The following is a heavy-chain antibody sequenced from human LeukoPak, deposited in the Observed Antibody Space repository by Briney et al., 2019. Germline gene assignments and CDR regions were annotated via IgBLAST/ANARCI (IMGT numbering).Heavy chain of an antibody. Sequence: GGSLRLSCAASGFTFSSYSMNWVRQAPGKGLEWVSSISSSSSYIYYADSVKGRSTISRDNAKNSLYLQMNSLRAEDTAVYYCAREPYYYDSSGYYGFDYWGQGTLVTVSS. CDR1: GFTFSSYS. J-gene: IGHJ4*02. CDR3: AREPYYYDSSGYYGFDY. CDR2: ISSSSSYI. D-gene: IGHD3-22*01. V-gene: IGHV3-21*01.